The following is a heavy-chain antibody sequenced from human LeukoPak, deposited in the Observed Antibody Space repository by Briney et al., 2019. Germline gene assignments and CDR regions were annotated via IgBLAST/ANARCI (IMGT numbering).Heavy chain of an antibody. Sequence: GGSLRLSCAASGFTFSSYTMYWVRQAPGKGLEWVSGISSSGSNTYYADSVKGRFTISRDNAKNTEYLQMNSLRAEDTAIYYCARRAGAYSHPYDYWGQGTLVTVSS. V-gene: IGHV3-23*01. CDR1: GFTFSSYT. CDR2: ISSSGSNT. J-gene: IGHJ4*02. CDR3: ARRAGAYSHPYDY. D-gene: IGHD4/OR15-4a*01.